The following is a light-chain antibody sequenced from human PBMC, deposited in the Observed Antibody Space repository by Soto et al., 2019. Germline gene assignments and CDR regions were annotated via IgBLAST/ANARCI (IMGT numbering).Light chain of an antibody. CDR1: RSLVYSDGNTY. V-gene: IGKV2-30*01. CDR3: MQGTHWPRT. CDR2: KVS. Sequence: DAVVTQSPLSLPVTVGQPASISCRSSRSLVYSDGNTYLAWLQQRPDQAPRRLIYKVSYRDSGVPDRFSGSGSGTDFTLKISRVEAEEVGIYYCMQGTHWPRTCGQGTKLEIK. J-gene: IGKJ2*01.